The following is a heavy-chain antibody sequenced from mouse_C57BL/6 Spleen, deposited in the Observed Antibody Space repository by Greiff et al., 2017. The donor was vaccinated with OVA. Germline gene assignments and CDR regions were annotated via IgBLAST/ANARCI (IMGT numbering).Heavy chain of an antibody. CDR2: IDPSDSET. J-gene: IGHJ2*01. Sequence: VQLKQPGAELVRPGSSVKLSCKASGYTFTSYWMHWVKQRPIQGLEWIGNIDPSDSETHYNQKFKDKATLTVYKSSSTAYMQLSSLTSEDSSVYYCATIYYGNYFDYWGQGTTLTVSS. D-gene: IGHD2-1*01. CDR3: ATIYYGNYFDY. CDR1: GYTFTSYW. V-gene: IGHV1-52*01.